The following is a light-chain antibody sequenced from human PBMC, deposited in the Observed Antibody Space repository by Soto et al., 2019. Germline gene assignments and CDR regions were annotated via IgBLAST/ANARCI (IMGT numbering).Light chain of an antibody. CDR3: QQYGSSPLT. V-gene: IGKV3-20*01. CDR2: RAS. Sequence: EIVLTRSPGTLSLSPGERATLSCRASQSVSSNYVAWYQQKPGQTPKVLIYRASSRATGIPDRFSGSGSGTDFTLTISRLEPEDFAMYYCQQYGSSPLTFGGGTKVEIK. CDR1: QSVSSNY. J-gene: IGKJ4*01.